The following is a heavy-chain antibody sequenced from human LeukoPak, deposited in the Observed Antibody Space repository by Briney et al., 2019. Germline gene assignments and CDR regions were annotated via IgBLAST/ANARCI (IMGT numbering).Heavy chain of an antibody. Sequence: GGSLRLSCAASGFTFSSYSMNWVRQAPGKGLEWVSSISSGSSYIYYADSVKVRFTISRDNAKNSLYLQMNSLRAEDTAVYYCAKDLRYYYGSGSPDYWGQGTLVTVSS. CDR2: ISSGSSYI. V-gene: IGHV3-21*01. CDR1: GFTFSSYS. D-gene: IGHD3-10*01. CDR3: AKDLRYYYGSGSPDY. J-gene: IGHJ4*02.